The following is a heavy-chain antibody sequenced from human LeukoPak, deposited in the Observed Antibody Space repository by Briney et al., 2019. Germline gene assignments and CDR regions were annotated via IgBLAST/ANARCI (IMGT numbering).Heavy chain of an antibody. V-gene: IGHV3-74*01. CDR3: ARAGGGMVRGVLDWYFDL. Sequence: GGSLRLPCAASGFTFSSYWMHWVRQAPGKGLVWVSRINSDGSSTSYADSVKGRFTISRDNAKNTPYLQMNSLRAEDTAVYYCARAGGGMVRGVLDWYFDLWGRGTLVTVSS. CDR1: GFTFSSYW. CDR2: INSDGSST. J-gene: IGHJ2*01. D-gene: IGHD3-10*01.